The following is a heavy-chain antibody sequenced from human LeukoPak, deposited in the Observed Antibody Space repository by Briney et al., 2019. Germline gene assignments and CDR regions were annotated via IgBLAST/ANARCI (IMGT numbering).Heavy chain of an antibody. CDR2: IYYSGST. V-gene: IGHV4-59*08. CDR1: GGSISSYY. CDR3: ARHRDYGAQGGTDWFDP. Sequence: SETLSLTCTVSGGSISSYYWSWIRQPPGKGLEWVGYIYYSGSTNYNHYLKSRVTISIDTYKNKFSLKLSSVTAADTAVYYCARHRDYGAQGGTDWFDPWGQGTLVTVSS. D-gene: IGHD4-17*01. J-gene: IGHJ5*02.